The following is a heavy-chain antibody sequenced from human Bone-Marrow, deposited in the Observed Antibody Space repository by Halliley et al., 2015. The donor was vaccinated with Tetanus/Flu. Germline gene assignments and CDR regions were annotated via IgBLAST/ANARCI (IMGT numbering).Heavy chain of an antibody. J-gene: IGHJ4*02. CDR2: IRRDERT. D-gene: IGHD7-27*01. Sequence: SLRLSCAASGFTFTSYWMNWVRQGPGKGLEWVSHIRRDERTNYADSVKGRFTISRDSAKNTLYLQMNSLRAEDTAVYYCTLENWGIRFWGQGVLVTVSA. CDR3: TLENWGIRF. V-gene: IGHV3-74*01. CDR1: GFTFTSYW.